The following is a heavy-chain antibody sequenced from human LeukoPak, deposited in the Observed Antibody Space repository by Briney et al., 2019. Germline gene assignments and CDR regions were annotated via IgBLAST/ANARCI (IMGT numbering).Heavy chain of an antibody. V-gene: IGHV3-21*01. Sequence: GGSLRLSCAASRFTFSSYSMNWVRQAPGKGLEWVSSISSGSSYIYYADSVKGRFTISRDNAKNSLYLQMNSLRAEDTAVYYCARELAVPATGYWGQGTLVTVSS. D-gene: IGHD2-15*01. J-gene: IGHJ4*02. CDR3: ARELAVPATGY. CDR1: RFTFSSYS. CDR2: ISSGSSYI.